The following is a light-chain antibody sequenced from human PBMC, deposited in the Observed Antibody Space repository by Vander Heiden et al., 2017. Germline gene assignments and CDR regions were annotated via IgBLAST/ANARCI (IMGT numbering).Light chain of an antibody. CDR1: NIGSKS. CDR3: QVWDSSSDLQV. J-gene: IGLJ2*01. V-gene: IGLV3-21*02. Sequence: SYVLTRPPSVSVAPGQTARITCGGNNIGSKSVHWYQQKPGQAPVLVVYDDRDRPSGIPERFSGSNSGNTATLTISRVEAGDEADYYCQVWDSSSDLQVFGGGTKLTVL. CDR2: DDR.